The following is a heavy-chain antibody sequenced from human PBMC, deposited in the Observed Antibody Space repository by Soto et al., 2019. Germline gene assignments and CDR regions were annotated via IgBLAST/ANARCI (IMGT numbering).Heavy chain of an antibody. CDR3: AKGAVAGLDYYYGMDV. V-gene: IGHV3-23*01. CDR1: GFTFSSYA. J-gene: IGHJ6*02. CDR2: ISGSGGST. Sequence: EVQLLESGGGLVQPGGSLRLSCAASGFTFSSYAMSWVRQAPGKGLEWVSAISGSGGSTYYADSVKGRFTISRDNSKTTLYLQMNSLRAEDTAVYYCAKGAVAGLDYYYGMDVWGQGTTVTVSS. D-gene: IGHD6-19*01.